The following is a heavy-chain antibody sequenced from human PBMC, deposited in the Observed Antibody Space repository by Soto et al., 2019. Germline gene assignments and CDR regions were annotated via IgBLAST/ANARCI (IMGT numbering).Heavy chain of an antibody. J-gene: IGHJ3*02. V-gene: IGHV1-69*18. Sequence: QVQLEQSGAEVKRPGSSVKVSCKTSGGNFNTYPISWVRQAPGHRLEWMGKIIPIFGTPDYAQKFQGRVQINADEATTTVYMELRSLKSDDSAVYYCARDSRLWGSTGWKREKLFDIWGQGTMVTVSS. CDR3: ARDSRLWGSTGWKREKLFDI. D-gene: IGHD3-16*01. CDR2: IIPIFGTP. CDR1: GGNFNTYP.